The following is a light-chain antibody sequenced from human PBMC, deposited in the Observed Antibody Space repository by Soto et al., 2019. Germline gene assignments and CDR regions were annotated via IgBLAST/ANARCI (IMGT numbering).Light chain of an antibody. CDR3: QQSYSTSIT. CDR1: QSISSY. CDR2: AAS. Sequence: DIQMTQSPSSLSASIGERVTITCRASQSISSYLNWYHQRPGKAPKLLIYAASSLQRGVPSRFSGSGSGTDFTLTISSLQAEDFATYYWQQSYSTSITFGQGTRLE. J-gene: IGKJ5*01. V-gene: IGKV1-39*01.